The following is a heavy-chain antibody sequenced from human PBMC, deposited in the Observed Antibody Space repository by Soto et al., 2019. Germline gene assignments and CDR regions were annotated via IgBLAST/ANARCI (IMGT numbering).Heavy chain of an antibody. D-gene: IGHD6-19*01. CDR3: GRSQWVVRPEGYYGMVI. CDR1: GDSVSSNSAA. Sequence: SPTLSLPCAISGDSVSSNSAAWNWLRQSPSRGLEWLGRTYYRAKWYNDYAVSVKSRITINPDTSKNQFSLQLNSVTPEDTAVYYCGRSQWVVRPEGYYGMVILGQGTSLTV. V-gene: IGHV6-1*01. J-gene: IGHJ6*02. CDR2: TYYRAKWYN.